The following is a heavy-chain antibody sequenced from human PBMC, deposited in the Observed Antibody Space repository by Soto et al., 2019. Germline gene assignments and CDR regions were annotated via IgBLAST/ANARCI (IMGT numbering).Heavy chain of an antibody. V-gene: IGHV3-74*01. CDR1: GFTFSSYW. CDR2: INSDGTTT. Sequence: GGSLRLSCAASGFTFSSYWMHWVRQAPGKGLVWISRINSDGTTTSYADSVKGRFTISRDNAKNTLYLQMNSLRAEDTAVYYCAREEVSSGWYLATLDIWGQGTMVTVSS. D-gene: IGHD6-19*01. J-gene: IGHJ3*02. CDR3: AREEVSSGWYLATLDI.